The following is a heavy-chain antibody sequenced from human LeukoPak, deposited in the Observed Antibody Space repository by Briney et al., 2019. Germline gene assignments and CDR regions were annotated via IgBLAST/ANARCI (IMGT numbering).Heavy chain of an antibody. CDR2: INTGNGNT. J-gene: IGHJ4*02. D-gene: IGHD6-19*01. Sequence: ASVKVSCKASGYTFTSYAMNWVRQAPGQGLEWMGWINTGNGNTKYSQEFQGRVTISRDTSARTAYMELSSLRSEDMAVYYCARTVRYSSGPLTDLLPYYFDSWGQGTLVTVSS. CDR1: GYTFTSYA. CDR3: ARTVRYSSGPLTDLLPYYFDS. V-gene: IGHV1-3*03.